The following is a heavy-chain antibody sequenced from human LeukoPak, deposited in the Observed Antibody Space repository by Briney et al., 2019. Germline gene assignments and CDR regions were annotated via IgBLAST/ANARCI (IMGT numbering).Heavy chain of an antibody. V-gene: IGHV4-34*01. CDR3: ASLRERSCYARGFDY. Sequence: SETLSLTCAVYVDSFSNYYWNWIRQTPGKGLEWIGEVNESGGTNINPSLRSRITISVDTSKNQFSLKLSSVTAADTAVYYCASLRERSCYARGFDYWGQGTLVTVSS. CDR1: VDSFSNYY. CDR2: VNESGGT. D-gene: IGHD2-15*01. J-gene: IGHJ4*02.